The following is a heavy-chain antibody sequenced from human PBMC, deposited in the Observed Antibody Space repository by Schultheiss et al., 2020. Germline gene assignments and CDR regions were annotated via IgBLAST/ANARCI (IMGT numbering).Heavy chain of an antibody. V-gene: IGHV3-7*05. D-gene: IGHD6-6*01. CDR3: ARYSSSSPDLYYYYGMDV. CDR2: IKQDGSEK. J-gene: IGHJ6*04. Sequence: GGSLRLSCAASGFTFSSYWMSWVRQAPGKGLEWVANIKQDGSEKYYVDSVKGRFTISRDNAKNSLYLQMNSLRAEDTAVYYCARYSSSSPDLYYYYGMDVWGKGTTVTVSS. CDR1: GFTFSSYW.